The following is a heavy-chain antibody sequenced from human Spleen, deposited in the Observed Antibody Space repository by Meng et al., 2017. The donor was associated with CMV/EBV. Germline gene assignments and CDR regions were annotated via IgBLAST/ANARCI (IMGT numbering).Heavy chain of an antibody. CDR3: ARGRNYQVDFDY. Sequence: GESLKISCAASGFTVSNHYMSWVRQAPGKGLGWVSLIYSGGSTYYADSVEGRFTISRDNSKNTLYLQMDSLRLEDTAIYYCARGRNYQVDFDYWGQGTLVPSPQ. CDR2: IYSGGST. J-gene: IGHJ4*02. V-gene: IGHV3-53*01. CDR1: GFTVSNHY. D-gene: IGHD1-7*01.